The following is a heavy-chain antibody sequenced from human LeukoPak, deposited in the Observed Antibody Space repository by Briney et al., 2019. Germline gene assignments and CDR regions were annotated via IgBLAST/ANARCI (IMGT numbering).Heavy chain of an antibody. V-gene: IGHV5-51*01. CDR1: GYSFTSYW. J-gene: IGHJ4*02. CDR2: IYPGDSDT. CDR3: ARGGDFWSGYYIYGY. D-gene: IGHD3-3*01. Sequence: GESLKISCKGSGYSFTSYWIGWVRPMPGKGLEWMGIIYPGDSDTRYSPSFQGQVTISADKSISTAYLQWSSLKASDTAMYYCARGGDFWSGYYIYGYWGQGTLVTVSS.